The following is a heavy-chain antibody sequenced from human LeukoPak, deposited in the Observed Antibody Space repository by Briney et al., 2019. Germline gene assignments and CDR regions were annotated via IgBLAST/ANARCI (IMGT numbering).Heavy chain of an antibody. D-gene: IGHD3-10*01. CDR2: ISSSSSYI. CDR1: GFTFSSYS. Sequence: GGSLRLSCAASGFTFSSYSMNWVRQAPGKGLEWVSSISSSSSYIYYADSVKGRFTISRDSAKNSLYLQMNSLRAEDTAVYYCARAYLPTETNWFDPWGQGTLVTVSS. J-gene: IGHJ5*02. CDR3: ARAYLPTETNWFDP. V-gene: IGHV3-21*01.